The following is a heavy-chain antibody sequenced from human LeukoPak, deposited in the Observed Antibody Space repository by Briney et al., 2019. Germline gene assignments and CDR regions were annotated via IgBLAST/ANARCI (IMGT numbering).Heavy chain of an antibody. CDR1: GFTFSSYA. Sequence: GGSLRLSCAASGFTFSSYAMSWVRQAPGKGLEWVSAISGSGGSTYYADSVKGRFTISRDNSKNTLYLQMNSLRPEDTAVYYCAKEYYYDSSGYPSDAFDIWGQGTMVTVSS. CDR3: AKEYYYDSSGYPSDAFDI. CDR2: ISGSGGST. D-gene: IGHD3-22*01. V-gene: IGHV3-23*01. J-gene: IGHJ3*02.